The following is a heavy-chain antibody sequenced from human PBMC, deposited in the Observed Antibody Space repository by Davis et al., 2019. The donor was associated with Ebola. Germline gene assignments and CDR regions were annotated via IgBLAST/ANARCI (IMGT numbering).Heavy chain of an antibody. V-gene: IGHV3-64*04. CDR1: RFTFSSYA. CDR3: ARVSLQWLVPN. J-gene: IGHJ4*02. CDR2: ISSNGGST. Sequence: GESLKISCSASRFTFSSYAMHWVRQAPGKGLEYVSAISSNGGSTYYADSVKGRFTISRDNSKNSLYLQMNSLRDEDTAVYYCARVSLQWLVPNWGQGTLVTVSS. D-gene: IGHD6-19*01.